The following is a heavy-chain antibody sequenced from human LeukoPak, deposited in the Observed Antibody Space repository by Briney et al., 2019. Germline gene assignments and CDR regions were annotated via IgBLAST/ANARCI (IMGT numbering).Heavy chain of an antibody. D-gene: IGHD6-19*01. CDR1: GFTFSSYA. J-gene: IGHJ4*02. CDR2: ISGSGGST. V-gene: IGHV3-23*01. Sequence: GGSLRLSCAASGFTFSSYAMSWVRQAPGKGLEWVSVISGSGGSTHYTDPVNGRFTISRDNSKNTLSLQMNSLRAEDTAVYYCAKEQPGYSSGWDYFDYWGQGTLVTVSS. CDR3: AKEQPGYSSGWDYFDY.